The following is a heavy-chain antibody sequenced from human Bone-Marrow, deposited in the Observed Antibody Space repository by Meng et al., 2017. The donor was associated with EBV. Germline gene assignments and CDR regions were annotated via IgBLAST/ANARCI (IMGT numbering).Heavy chain of an antibody. CDR3: AHRRVGASFFDY. D-gene: IGHD1-26*01. CDR2: IYWDEDK. CDR1: GFSLSTSGVG. J-gene: IGHJ4*02. Sequence: TTLKESGPTLVKPTQTLPLTCTLSGFSLSTSGVGVGWIRQPPGKAPEWLALIYWDEDKRYSPPLKSRLTITKDTSKNQVVLRMTNMDPVDTATYYCAHRRVGASFFDYWGQGTLVTVSS. V-gene: IGHV2-5*02.